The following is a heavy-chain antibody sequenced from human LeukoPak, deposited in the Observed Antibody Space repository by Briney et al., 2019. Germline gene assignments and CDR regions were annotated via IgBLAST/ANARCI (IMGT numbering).Heavy chain of an antibody. Sequence: SVKVSCKASGGTFSSYAISWVRRAPGQGLEWMGGIIPIFGTANYAQKFQGRVTITADESTSTAYMELSSLRSEDTAVYYCARANPRDILPEYYFDYWGQGTLVTVSS. CDR2: IIPIFGTA. D-gene: IGHD3-9*01. J-gene: IGHJ4*02. CDR3: ARANPRDILPEYYFDY. CDR1: GGTFSSYA. V-gene: IGHV1-69*13.